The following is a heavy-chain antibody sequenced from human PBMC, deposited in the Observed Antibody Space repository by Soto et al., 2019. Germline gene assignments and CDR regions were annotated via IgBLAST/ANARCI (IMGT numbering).Heavy chain of an antibody. CDR2: IYWDDDK. CDR1: GFSLSTSGLG. CDR3: ARGLAAAGRAYYYYYGMAV. V-gene: IGHV2-5*02. Sequence: QITLKESGPTLVKPTQTLTLTCTFSGFSLSTSGLGVGWIRQPPGKAQEWLALIYWDDDKRYSPSLKSRLTITKDTSKIQVVLTMTNMDPVDTATYYCARGLAAAGRAYYYYYGMAVWGQGTTVTVSS. J-gene: IGHJ6*02. D-gene: IGHD6-13*01.